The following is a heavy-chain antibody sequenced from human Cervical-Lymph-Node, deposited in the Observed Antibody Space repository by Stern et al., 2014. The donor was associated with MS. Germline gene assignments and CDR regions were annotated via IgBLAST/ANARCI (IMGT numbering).Heavy chain of an antibody. J-gene: IGHJ6*02. CDR2: IYYSGST. CDR3: ARRNDFYSGGMDV. V-gene: IGHV4-30-4*01. D-gene: IGHD3-3*01. CDR1: GGSISSGHYY. Sequence: VQLVESGPGLVKPSQTLSLTCTVSGGSISSGHYYWSWIRQPPGKGLEWIGYIYYSGSTYYSPSRKSRVTISVDTSKNQFSLKLSSVTAADTAVYYCARRNDFYSGGMDVWGQGTTVTVSS.